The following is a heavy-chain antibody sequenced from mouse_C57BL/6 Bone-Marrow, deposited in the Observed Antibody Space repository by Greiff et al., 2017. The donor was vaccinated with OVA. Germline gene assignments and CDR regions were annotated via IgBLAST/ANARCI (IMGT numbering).Heavy chain of an antibody. Sequence: VQLQQSGPELVKPGASVKISCKASGYAFSSSWMNWVKQRPGKGLEWIGRIYPGDGDTNYNGKFKGKATLTADKSSSTTYMQLSSLTSEDSAVYFCARRGWFAYWGQGTLVTVSA. CDR2: IYPGDGDT. CDR3: ARRGWFAY. V-gene: IGHV1-82*01. CDR1: GYAFSSSW. J-gene: IGHJ3*01.